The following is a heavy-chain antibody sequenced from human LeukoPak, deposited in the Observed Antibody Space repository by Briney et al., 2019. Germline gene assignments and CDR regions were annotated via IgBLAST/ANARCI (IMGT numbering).Heavy chain of an antibody. D-gene: IGHD3-3*01. Sequence: ASVKVSCKTSGYTFTSYGISWARQAPGQGLEWMGWISAYDGNTDYVQKFQGRVIMTKDTITSTVYMELTNLRSDDTAVYYCARDLLDFWSAPTYLDYWGQGTLVTVSS. CDR1: GYTFTSYG. CDR3: ARDLLDFWSAPTYLDY. V-gene: IGHV1-18*01. J-gene: IGHJ4*02. CDR2: ISAYDGNT.